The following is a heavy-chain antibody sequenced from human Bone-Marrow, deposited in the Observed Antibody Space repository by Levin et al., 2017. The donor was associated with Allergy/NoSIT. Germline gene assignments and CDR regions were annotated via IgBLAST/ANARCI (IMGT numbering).Heavy chain of an antibody. CDR3: AKVKYGGILDY. CDR1: GFTFSSYA. D-gene: IGHD4-23*01. V-gene: IGHV3-23*01. J-gene: IGHJ4*02. Sequence: GESLKISCAASGFTFSSYAMSWVRQAPGKGLEWVSAISGSGGSTYYADSVKGRFTISRDNSKNTLYLQMNSLRAEDTAVYYCAKVKYGGILDYWGQGTLVTVSS. CDR2: ISGSGGST.